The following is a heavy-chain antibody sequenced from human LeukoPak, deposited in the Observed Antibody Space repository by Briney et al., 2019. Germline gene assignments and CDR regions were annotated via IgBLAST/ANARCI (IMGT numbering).Heavy chain of an antibody. CDR3: ARKENVYYYFDY. CDR1: GYSITSSSW. Sequence: PSDTLSLTCAVSGYSITSSSWWGWIRQPPGKGLEWIGYIYHSGTTYYNPSLQSRVTMSVDTPKNQFSLKLSSVTAVDTAVYYCARKENVYYYFDYWGQGTLVTVSS. CDR2: IYHSGTT. J-gene: IGHJ4*02. V-gene: IGHV4-28*01. D-gene: IGHD3-10*01.